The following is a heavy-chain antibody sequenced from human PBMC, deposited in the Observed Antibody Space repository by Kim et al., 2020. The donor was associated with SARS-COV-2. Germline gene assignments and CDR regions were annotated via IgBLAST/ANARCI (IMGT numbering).Heavy chain of an antibody. Sequence: YYADSVKGRFTISRDNSKNTLYLQMNSLRAEDTAVYYCARDEGPRGALDYWGQGTLVTVSS. CDR3: ARDEGPRGALDY. J-gene: IGHJ4*02. D-gene: IGHD3-16*01. V-gene: IGHV3-33*01.